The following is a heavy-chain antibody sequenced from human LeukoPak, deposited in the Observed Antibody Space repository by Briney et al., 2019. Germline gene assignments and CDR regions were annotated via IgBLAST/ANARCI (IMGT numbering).Heavy chain of an antibody. Sequence: GGSLRLSCAASGFIFSTYSMIWVRQAPGKGLEWVAYISISGSSIYYADAVKGRFTISRDNAKNSLYLQGKSLRAEDTAVYYCAELGITMIGGVWGKGTTVTISS. V-gene: IGHV3-48*04. CDR1: GFIFSTYS. CDR2: ISISGSSI. J-gene: IGHJ6*04. D-gene: IGHD3-10*02. CDR3: AELGITMIGGV.